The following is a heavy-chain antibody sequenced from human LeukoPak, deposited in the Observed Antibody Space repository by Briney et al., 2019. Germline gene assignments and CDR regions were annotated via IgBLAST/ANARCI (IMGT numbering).Heavy chain of an antibody. CDR3: ARDGYYYDSSGYLLSGAFDI. CDR2: ISGDGSST. V-gene: IGHV3-74*03. CDR1: GFSFSTKW. J-gene: IGHJ3*02. Sequence: GGSLRLSCAASGFSFSTKWMHWVRQVPGKGLLWVSRISGDGSSTLYADSVKGRFTISRDNAKNSLYLQMNSLRAEDTAVYYCARDGYYYDSSGYLLSGAFDIWGQGTMVTVSS. D-gene: IGHD3-22*01.